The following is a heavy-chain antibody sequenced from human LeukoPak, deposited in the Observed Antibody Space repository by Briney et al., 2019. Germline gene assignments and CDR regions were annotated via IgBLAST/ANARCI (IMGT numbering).Heavy chain of an antibody. J-gene: IGHJ5*02. CDR2: INPNSGGT. Sequence: ASVKVSCKASGYTFTGYYMHWVRQAPGQGLEWMGWINPNSGGTNYAQKFQGRVTMTRDTSISTAYMELSRLRSDDTAVYYCAREYYDYVWGSYRPDNWFDPWGQGTLVTVSS. D-gene: IGHD3-16*02. CDR3: AREYYDYVWGSYRPDNWFDP. CDR1: GYTFTGYY. V-gene: IGHV1-2*02.